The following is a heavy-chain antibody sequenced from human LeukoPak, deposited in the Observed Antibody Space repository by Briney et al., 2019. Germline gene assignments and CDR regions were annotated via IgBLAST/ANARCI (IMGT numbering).Heavy chain of an antibody. V-gene: IGHV3-15*01. D-gene: IGHD3-10*01. CDR3: TTEVILWFGELPC. Sequence: GGSLRLSCAASGFTFSNAWMSWVRQAPGKGLEWVGRIKSKTDGGTTDYAAPMKGRFTISRDDSKNTLYLQMNSLKTEDTAVYYCTTEVILWFGELPCWGQGTLVTVSS. J-gene: IGHJ4*02. CDR2: IKSKTDGGTT. CDR1: GFTFSNAW.